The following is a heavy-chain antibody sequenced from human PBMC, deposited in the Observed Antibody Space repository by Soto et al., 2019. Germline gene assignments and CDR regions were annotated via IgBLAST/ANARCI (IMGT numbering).Heavy chain of an antibody. CDR1: GGSFSGYY. J-gene: IGHJ6*02. CDR2: INHSGST. V-gene: IGHV4-34*01. D-gene: IGHD3-3*01. CDR3: ARGLHYDFWSGYYTRGRNYYYGMDV. Sequence: SETLSLTCAVYGGSFSGYYWSWIRQPPGKGLEWIGEINHSGSTNYNPSLKSRVTISLHTSQNQFSLTLSSVTAADTDLYYCARGLHYDFWSGYYTRGRNYYYGMDVWGQGTTVTVSS.